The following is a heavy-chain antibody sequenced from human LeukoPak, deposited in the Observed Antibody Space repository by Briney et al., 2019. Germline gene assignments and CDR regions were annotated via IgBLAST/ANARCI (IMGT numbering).Heavy chain of an antibody. CDR2: IYPGDSET. V-gene: IGHV5-51*01. CDR3: ARLVGGSFSSVDY. D-gene: IGHD1-26*01. Sequence: GESLKISCKGSGYSFTSYWIGWVRQMPGTGLEWIGIIYPGDSETIYSPSFQGQVAFSSDKPISTAYLQWSSLKASDTPMYYCARLVGGSFSSVDYWGQGTLVTVSS. J-gene: IGHJ4*02. CDR1: GYSFTSYW.